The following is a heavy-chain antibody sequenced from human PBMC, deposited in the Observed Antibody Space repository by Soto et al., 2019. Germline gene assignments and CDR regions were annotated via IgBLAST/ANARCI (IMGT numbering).Heavy chain of an antibody. CDR3: AKYDSAYDLGAFDI. V-gene: IGHV4-31*03. D-gene: IGHD5-12*01. J-gene: IGHJ3*02. CDR2: IYYSATT. Sequence: PSETLSLTCTVSGGSMRTGGYYWSWIRQHPGKGLEWIGYIYYSATTYYNPSLKSRLTISVDTSKNQFSLKLSSVTAADTAAYYCAKYDSAYDLGAFDIWGQGTMVTVSS. CDR1: GGSMRTGGYY.